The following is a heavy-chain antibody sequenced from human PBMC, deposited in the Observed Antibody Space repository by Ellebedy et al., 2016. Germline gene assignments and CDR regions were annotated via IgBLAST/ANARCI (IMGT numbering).Heavy chain of an antibody. CDR2: INHSGST. Sequence: SETLSLXXAVYDGSFSGYYWSWIRQPPGKGLEWIGEINHSGSTYYNPSLKSRVTISVDTSKNQFSLKLSSVTAADTAVYYCARCGDGYNRGPVDYWGQGTLVTVSS. J-gene: IGHJ4*02. CDR1: DGSFSGYY. D-gene: IGHD5-24*01. CDR3: ARCGDGYNRGPVDY. V-gene: IGHV4-34*01.